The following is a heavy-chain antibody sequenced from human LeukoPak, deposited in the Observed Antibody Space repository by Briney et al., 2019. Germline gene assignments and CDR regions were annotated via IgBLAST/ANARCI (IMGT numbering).Heavy chain of an antibody. D-gene: IGHD4/OR15-4a*01. Sequence: PGGSLRPSCAASGFTFGSFEMNWVRQAPGKGLEWVSCISSSSTYIYYADSVKGRFTISRDNAKNSLYLQMNSLRAEDTAVYYCARVYGGLDVWGQGTTVTVSS. CDR2: ISSSSTYI. V-gene: IGHV3-21*01. CDR1: GFTFGSFE. CDR3: ARVYGGLDV. J-gene: IGHJ6*02.